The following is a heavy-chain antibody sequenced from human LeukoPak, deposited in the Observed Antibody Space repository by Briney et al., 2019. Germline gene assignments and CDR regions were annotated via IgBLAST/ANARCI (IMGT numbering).Heavy chain of an antibody. V-gene: IGHV4-39*01. CDR1: GGSISSSSYH. D-gene: IGHD3-16*02. J-gene: IGHJ3*02. CDR2: IYYSEST. CDR3: ARVGYDYIWGSYRDDAFDI. Sequence: SDTLSLTCTVSGGSISSSSYHWRWIRQPPGKVLEWNGSIYYSESTYYNPSLKSRVTISVDTSKNQFSLKLSSVTAADTAVYYCARVGYDYIWGSYRDDAFDIWGQGTMVTVSS.